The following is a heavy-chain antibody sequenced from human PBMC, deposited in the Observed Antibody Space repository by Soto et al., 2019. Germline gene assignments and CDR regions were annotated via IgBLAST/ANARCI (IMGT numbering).Heavy chain of an antibody. CDR2: ISNTAVST. D-gene: IGHD2-2*02. Sequence: EVQLLESGGGLVQPGGSLRLSCAASAFTFSNYAMSWVRQAPGKGLEWVSAISNTAVSTYYADSVKGRLTISRDNSRNTLYLQMNSLRAEDTAVYYCARGCSSTTCYIDYYYYGMDVWGQGTTVTVSS. V-gene: IGHV3-23*01. CDR1: AFTFSNYA. J-gene: IGHJ6*02. CDR3: ARGCSSTTCYIDYYYYGMDV.